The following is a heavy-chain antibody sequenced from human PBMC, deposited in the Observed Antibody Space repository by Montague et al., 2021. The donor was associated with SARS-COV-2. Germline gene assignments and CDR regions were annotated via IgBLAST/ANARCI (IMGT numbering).Heavy chain of an antibody. CDR2: IYYGGRT. CDR3: SRDFPTGRYYFDF. Sequence: SETLSLTCNVSGDSMSGYYWTWIRQIPGKGLEWIGYIYYGGRTNSNTSLKSRLPISFNTSKNEFSLRLNSLTAADTAVYYCSRDFPTGRYYFDFWGQGTLVIVSS. J-gene: IGHJ4*02. V-gene: IGHV4-59*12. CDR1: GDSMSGYY. D-gene: IGHD3-10*01.